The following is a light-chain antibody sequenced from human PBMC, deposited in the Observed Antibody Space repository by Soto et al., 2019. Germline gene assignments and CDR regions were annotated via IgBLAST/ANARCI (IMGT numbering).Light chain of an antibody. V-gene: IGLV1-40*01. CDR2: GNS. CDR1: SSNIGAGYD. Sequence: QSVLTQPPSVSGAPGQRVTISCTGSSSNIGAGYDVHWYQQLPGTAPKLLTYGNSNRPSGVPDRFSGSKSGTSASLAITGLQAEDEADYYCQSSDSRLIRHVFGTGTKVTVL. CDR3: QSSDSRLIRHV. J-gene: IGLJ1*01.